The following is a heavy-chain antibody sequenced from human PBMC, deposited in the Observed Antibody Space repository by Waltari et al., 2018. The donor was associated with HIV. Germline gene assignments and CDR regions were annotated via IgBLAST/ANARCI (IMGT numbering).Heavy chain of an antibody. D-gene: IGHD6-13*01. J-gene: IGHJ6*02. CDR2: INHSGST. V-gene: IGHV4-34*01. CDR1: GGSFSGYY. Sequence: QVQLQQWGAGLLKPSETLSLTCAVYGGSFSGYYWSWIRQPPGKGLEWIGEINHSGSTNYNPSLKSRVTISVDTSKNQFSLKLSSVTAADTAVYYCARGRVAAAGTRIYYYGMDVWGQGTTVTVSS. CDR3: ARGRVAAAGTRIYYYGMDV.